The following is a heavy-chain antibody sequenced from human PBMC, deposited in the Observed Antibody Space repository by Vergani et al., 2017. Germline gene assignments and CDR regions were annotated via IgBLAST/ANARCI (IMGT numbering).Heavy chain of an antibody. V-gene: IGHV4-59*01. CDR1: GGSISSYY. J-gene: IGHJ4*02. Sequence: QVQLQESGPGLVKPSETLSLTCTVSGGSISSYYWSWIRQPPGKGLEWIGYIYYSGSTNYNPSLKSRVTISVDTSKNQFSLKLSSVTAADTAVYYCASFSQQLVFVYWGQGTLVTVSS. CDR3: ASFSQQLVFVY. CDR2: IYYSGST. D-gene: IGHD6-13*01.